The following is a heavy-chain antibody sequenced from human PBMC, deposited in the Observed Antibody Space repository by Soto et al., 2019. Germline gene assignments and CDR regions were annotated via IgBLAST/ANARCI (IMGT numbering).Heavy chain of an antibody. CDR2: IIPIFGTA. V-gene: IGHV1-69*13. D-gene: IGHD4-17*01. J-gene: IGHJ6*02. CDR1: GGTFSSYA. CDR3: ARTVYDYGDYRSTDYYYYGMDV. Sequence: GASVKVSCKASGGTFSSYAISWVRQAPGQGLEWMGGIIPIFGTANYAQKFQGRVTITADESTSTAYMELSSLRSEDTAVYYCARTVYDYGDYRSTDYYYYGMDVWGQGTTVTVSS.